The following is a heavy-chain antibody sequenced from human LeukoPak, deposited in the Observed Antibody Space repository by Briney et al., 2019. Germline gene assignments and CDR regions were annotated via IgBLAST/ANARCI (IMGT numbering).Heavy chain of an antibody. CDR2: ISYDGSNK. Sequence: GRSLRLSCAASGFTFSSYGMHWVRQAPGKGLEWVAVISYDGSNKYYADSVKGRFTISRDNSKNTLYLQMNSLRAEDTAVYYCAKAPPVITYYFDYWGQGTLVTVSS. D-gene: IGHD3-16*01. CDR3: AKAPPVITYYFDY. CDR1: GFTFSSYG. J-gene: IGHJ4*02. V-gene: IGHV3-30*18.